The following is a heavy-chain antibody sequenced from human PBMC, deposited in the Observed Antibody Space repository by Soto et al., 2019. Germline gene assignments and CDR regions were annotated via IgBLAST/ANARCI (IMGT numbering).Heavy chain of an antibody. Sequence: PGESLKISCKGSGYIFTSYWIGWVRQMPGKGLEWVGIIYPGDSDTRYSPSFQGQVTISADKSISTAYLQWSSLKASDTAMYYCARPLDPYSYGLNYWGQGTLVTVSS. V-gene: IGHV5-51*01. CDR3: ARPLDPYSYGLNY. D-gene: IGHD5-18*01. CDR1: GYIFTSYW. CDR2: IYPGDSDT. J-gene: IGHJ4*02.